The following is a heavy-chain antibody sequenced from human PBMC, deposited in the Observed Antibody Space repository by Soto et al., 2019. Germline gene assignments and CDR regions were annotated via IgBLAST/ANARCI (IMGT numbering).Heavy chain of an antibody. CDR2: IVPIFGTS. D-gene: IGHD2-15*01. CDR3: ASDIVVVVAVPDDYYYGLDV. CDR1: GGIFSSHA. J-gene: IGHJ6*02. V-gene: IGHV1-69*06. Sequence: QVQLVQSGAEVKKPGSSVKVSCKASGGIFSSHAITWVRQAPGQGLEWMGGIVPIFGTSNYAEHFQGRVTITADKSTSRAYMELSSLRSEDTAVYYCASDIVVVVAVPDDYYYGLDVWGQGTPVTVSS.